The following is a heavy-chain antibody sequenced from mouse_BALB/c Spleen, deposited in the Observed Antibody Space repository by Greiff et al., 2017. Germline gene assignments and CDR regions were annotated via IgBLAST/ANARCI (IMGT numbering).Heavy chain of an antibody. Sequence: EVKLQEPGGGLVKPGGSLKLSCAASGFTFSSYSMSWVRQTPGKRLEWVATISSGGSYTYYPDSVKGRFTISRDNAKNTLYLQMSSLKSEDTAMYYCTREDFTTVVDYYFDYWGQGTTLTVSS. D-gene: IGHD1-1*01. J-gene: IGHJ2*01. V-gene: IGHV5-6-4*01. CDR3: TREDFTTVVDYYFDY. CDR2: ISSGGSYT. CDR1: GFTFSSYS.